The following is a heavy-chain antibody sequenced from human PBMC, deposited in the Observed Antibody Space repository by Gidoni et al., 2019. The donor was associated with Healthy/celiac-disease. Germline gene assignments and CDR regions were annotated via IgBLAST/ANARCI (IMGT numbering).Heavy chain of an antibody. CDR1: GYSFTRYW. Sequence: EVQLVQSGAEVKKPGESLKISCKGSGYSFTRYWIGWVRQMPGKGLEWMGIIYPGDSDTRYSPSFQGQVTISADKSISTAYLQWSSLKASDTAMYYCARRSGYSSSEDYFDYWGQGTLVTVSS. CDR2: IYPGDSDT. J-gene: IGHJ4*02. V-gene: IGHV5-51*01. D-gene: IGHD6-6*01. CDR3: ARRSGYSSSEDYFDY.